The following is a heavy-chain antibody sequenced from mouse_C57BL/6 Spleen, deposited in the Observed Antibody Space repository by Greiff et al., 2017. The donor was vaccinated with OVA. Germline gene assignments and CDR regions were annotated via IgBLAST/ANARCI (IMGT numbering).Heavy chain of an antibody. CDR1: GYTFTSYG. D-gene: IGHD1-1*01. CDR2: IYPRSGNT. CDR3: ARNYYYGSSYEGYWYFDV. Sequence: QVHVKQSGAELARPGASVKQSCKASGYTFTSYGISWVKQRTGQGLEWIGEIYPRSGNTYYNEKFKGKATLTADKSSSTAYMELRSLTSEDSAVYFCARNYYYGSSYEGYWYFDVWGTGTTVTVSS. V-gene: IGHV1-81*01. J-gene: IGHJ1*03.